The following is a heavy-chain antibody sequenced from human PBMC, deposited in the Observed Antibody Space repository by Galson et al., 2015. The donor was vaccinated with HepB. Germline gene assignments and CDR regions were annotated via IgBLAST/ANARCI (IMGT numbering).Heavy chain of an antibody. V-gene: IGHV3-30-3*01. D-gene: IGHD1-26*01. Sequence: SLRLSCAASGFTFSSYAMHWVRQAPGKGLEWVAVISYDGSNKYYADSVKGRFTISRDNSKNTLYLQMNSLRAEDTAVYYCARDRYSGNENWFDPWGQGTLVTVSS. CDR3: ARDRYSGNENWFDP. CDR2: ISYDGSNK. CDR1: GFTFSSYA. J-gene: IGHJ5*02.